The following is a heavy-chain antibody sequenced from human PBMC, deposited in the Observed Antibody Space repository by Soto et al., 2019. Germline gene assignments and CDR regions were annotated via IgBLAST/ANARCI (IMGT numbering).Heavy chain of an antibody. Sequence: PSETLSLTCAVYGGSFSGYYWSWFRQPPGKGLEWIGEINHSGSTNFNPSLKSRVIMSVDTSKNRVSLRLSSVSSADTAVYYCARDWSCSGTSCSEYYYHGMDVWGQGTTVTVSS. J-gene: IGHJ6*02. CDR3: ARDWSCSGTSCSEYYYHGMDV. D-gene: IGHD2-2*01. CDR2: INHSGST. V-gene: IGHV4-34*01. CDR1: GGSFSGYY.